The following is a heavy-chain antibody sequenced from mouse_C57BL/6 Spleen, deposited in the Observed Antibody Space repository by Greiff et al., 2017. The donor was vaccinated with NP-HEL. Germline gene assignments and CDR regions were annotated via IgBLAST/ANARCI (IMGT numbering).Heavy chain of an antibody. CDR3: ARFGYDSYYAMDY. V-gene: IGHV5-17*01. D-gene: IGHD2-2*01. CDR2: ISRGSSTI. J-gene: IGHJ4*01. Sequence: EVLLVESGGGLVKPGASLKLSCAASGFTFSDYGMHWVRQAPEKGLEWVAYISRGSSTIYYADTVKGRFTISRDNATNTLFLQMTSLRSEDTAMYYCARFGYDSYYAMDYWGQGTSVTVSS. CDR1: GFTFSDYG.